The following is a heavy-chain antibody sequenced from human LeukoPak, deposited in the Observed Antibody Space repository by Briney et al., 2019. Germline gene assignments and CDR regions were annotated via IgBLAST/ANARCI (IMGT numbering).Heavy chain of an antibody. CDR2: IYYSGST. D-gene: IGHD2-21*02. CDR1: GGSISSITSLTYY. J-gene: IGHJ2*01. Sequence: SETLSLTCIVSGGSISSITSLTYYWSWIRQPPGKGLEWIGYIYYSGSTNYNSSLESRVTISVDTSKNQFSLKLSSVTAADTAVYYCARDRSSGDWYWYIDLWGRGTLVTVS. V-gene: IGHV4-61*01. CDR3: ARDRSSGDWYWYIDL.